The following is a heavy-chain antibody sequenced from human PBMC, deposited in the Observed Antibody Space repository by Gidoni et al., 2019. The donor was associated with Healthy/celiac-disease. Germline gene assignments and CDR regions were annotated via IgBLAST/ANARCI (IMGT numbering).Heavy chain of an antibody. J-gene: IGHJ6*02. V-gene: IGHV1-2*04. CDR3: ARDNSSGGKAGVGNYGMDV. Sequence: GASVKVSCKASGYTFTGYHLHWVRQAPGQGLEWMGWINPNSGGTNYAQKFQGWVTMTRDTSISTAYMELSRLRSDDTAVYYCARDNSSGGKAGVGNYGMDVWGQGTTVTVSS. CDR1: GYTFTGYH. D-gene: IGHD6-19*01. CDR2: INPNSGGT.